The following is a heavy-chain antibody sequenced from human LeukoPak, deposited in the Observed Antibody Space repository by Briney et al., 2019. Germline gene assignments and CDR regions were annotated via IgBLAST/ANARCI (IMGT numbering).Heavy chain of an antibody. D-gene: IGHD3-22*01. CDR1: GFSLSSYG. V-gene: IGHV3-33*05. Sequence: GGSLRLSCAASGFSLSSYGMNWVRQAPGKGLEWVGGIKFDGIQEFYADSVKGRFTASKDTSKNTLHLQMDSLRAEDTAVYYCASGSLGHYYDSSGYEYWGQGTLVTVSS. CDR3: ASGSLGHYYDSSGYEY. J-gene: IGHJ4*02. CDR2: IKFDGIQE.